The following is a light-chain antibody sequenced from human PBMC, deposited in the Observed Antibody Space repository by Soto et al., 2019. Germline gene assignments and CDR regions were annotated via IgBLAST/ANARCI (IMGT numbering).Light chain of an antibody. CDR1: QSVYNN. CDR2: DAS. Sequence: EIVMTQSPATLSVSPGERATLSCRASQSVYNNLAWYQQKPGQAPRLLIYDASSRATGIPARFSGSGSGTDFTLTISSLEPEDFAVYYCQQHSNWPLTFGGGTKVDIK. J-gene: IGKJ4*01. CDR3: QQHSNWPLT. V-gene: IGKV3-11*01.